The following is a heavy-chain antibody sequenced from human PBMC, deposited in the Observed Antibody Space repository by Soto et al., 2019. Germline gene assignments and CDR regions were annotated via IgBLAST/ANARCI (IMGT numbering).Heavy chain of an antibody. CDR1: GGSFSADY. V-gene: IGHV4-34*01. CDR3: ARGSVDSVDSSGFYED. D-gene: IGHD3-22*01. J-gene: IGHJ4*02. Sequence: PSETLSLTCAVYGGSFSADYWSWIRQPPGKGLEWIGEINHSGGTSYNPSLKSRVTISVDTSKSQFSLKLTSVTAADRAVYYCARGSVDSVDSSGFYEDWGQGTPGTVPS. CDR2: INHSGGT.